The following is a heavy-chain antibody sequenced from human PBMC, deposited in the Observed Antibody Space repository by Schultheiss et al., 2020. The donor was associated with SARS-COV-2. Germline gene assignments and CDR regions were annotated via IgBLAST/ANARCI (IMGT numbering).Heavy chain of an antibody. CDR1: TFSSYW. CDR2: IYYSGST. D-gene: IGHD2-8*01. J-gene: IGHJ4*02. CDR3: ARVSPRSRMVIDY. V-gene: IGHV4-39*01. Sequence: TFSSYWMSWVRQAPGKGLEWIGSIYYSGSTYYNPSLKSRVTISVDTSENQFSLKLSSVTAADTAVYYCARVSPRSRMVIDYWGQGTLVTVSS.